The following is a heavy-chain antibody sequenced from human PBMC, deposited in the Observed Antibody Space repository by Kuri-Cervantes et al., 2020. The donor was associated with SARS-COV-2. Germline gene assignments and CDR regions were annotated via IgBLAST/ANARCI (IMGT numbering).Heavy chain of an antibody. CDR1: GGSISSYY. J-gene: IGHJ6*03. Sequence: SETLSLTCTVSGGSISSYYWSWIRQPPGKGLEWIGYIYYSGSTNYNPSLKSPLTISVDTSKNQFSLKLSSVTAADTAVYYCARVDGLGYYYYYMDVWGKGTTVTVSS. CDR3: ARVDGLGYYYYYMDV. V-gene: IGHV4-59*01. D-gene: IGHD3/OR15-3a*01. CDR2: IYYSGST.